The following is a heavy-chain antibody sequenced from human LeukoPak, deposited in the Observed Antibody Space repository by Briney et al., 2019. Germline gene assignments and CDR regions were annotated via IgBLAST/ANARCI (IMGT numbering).Heavy chain of an antibody. CDR2: IYHSGST. D-gene: IGHD4-23*01. CDR3: AGGGGPSNWFDP. Sequence: SETLSLTCTVSGYSISSGYYWGWIRQPPGKGLEWIGSIYHSGSTYYNPSLKSRVTISVDTSKNQFSLKLSSVTAADTAVYYCAGGGGPSNWFDPWGQGTLVTVSS. CDR1: GYSISSGYY. J-gene: IGHJ5*02. V-gene: IGHV4-38-2*02.